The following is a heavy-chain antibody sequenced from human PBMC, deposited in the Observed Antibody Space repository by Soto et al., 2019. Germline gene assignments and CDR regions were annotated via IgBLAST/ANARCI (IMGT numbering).Heavy chain of an antibody. V-gene: IGHV1-3*01. J-gene: IGHJ3*02. CDR2: INAGNGNT. Sequence: QVQLVQSGAEVKKPGASVKVSCKASRYTFTSYAMHWVRQAPGQRLEWMGWINAGNGNTKYSQKFQGRVTITRDTSASTAYMELSSLRSEDTAVYYCARSDGVEWFLEPWAFDIWGQGTMVTVSS. CDR1: RYTFTSYA. D-gene: IGHD3-3*01. CDR3: ARSDGVEWFLEPWAFDI.